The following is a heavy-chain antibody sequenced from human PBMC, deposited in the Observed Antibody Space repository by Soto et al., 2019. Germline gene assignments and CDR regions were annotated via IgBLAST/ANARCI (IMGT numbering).Heavy chain of an antibody. CDR2: INPNSGGT. J-gene: IGHJ6*02. V-gene: IGHV1-2*04. CDR1: GYTFTGYY. CDR3: ARHDSSGYYPYYGMDV. Sequence: ASVKVSCKASGYTFTGYYMHWVRQAPGQGLEWMGWINPNSGGTNYAQKFQGWVTMTRDTSISTAYMELSRLRSDDTAVYYCARHDSSGYYPYYGMDVWGQGTTVTVSS. D-gene: IGHD3-22*01.